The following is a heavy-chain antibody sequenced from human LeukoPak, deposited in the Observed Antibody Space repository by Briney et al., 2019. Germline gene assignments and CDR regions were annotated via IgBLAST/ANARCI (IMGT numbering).Heavy chain of an antibody. CDR2: ISAYNGNT. Sequence: GASVRVSCKASGYTFTIYGISWVRQAPGQGLEWMGWISAYNGNTNYAQKLQGRVTMTTDTSTSTAYMELGSLRSDDTAVYYCASSPYYDYVWGSYRFDYWGQGTLVTVSS. CDR3: ASSPYYDYVWGSYRFDY. V-gene: IGHV1-18*01. J-gene: IGHJ4*02. CDR1: GYTFTIYG. D-gene: IGHD3-16*02.